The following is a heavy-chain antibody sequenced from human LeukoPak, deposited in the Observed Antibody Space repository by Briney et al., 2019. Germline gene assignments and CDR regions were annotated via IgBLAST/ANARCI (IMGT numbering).Heavy chain of an antibody. J-gene: IGHJ4*02. D-gene: IGHD3-10*01. V-gene: IGHV1-69*04. CDR2: IIPILGIA. CDR1: GGTFISYA. Sequence: SSVKVSCKASGGTFISYAISWVRQAPGQGLEWMGRIIPILGIANYAQKFQGRVTITADKSTSTAYMELSSLRSEDTAVYFCASLLTMVRGVISDYWGQGTLVTVSS. CDR3: ASLLTMVRGVISDY.